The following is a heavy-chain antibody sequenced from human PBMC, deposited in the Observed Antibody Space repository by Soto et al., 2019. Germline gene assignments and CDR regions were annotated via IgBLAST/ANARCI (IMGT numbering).Heavy chain of an antibody. D-gene: IGHD3-22*01. J-gene: IGHJ4*02. CDR1: GFTFSHYY. V-gene: IGHV3-11*06. CDR2: ISSNSNYK. CDR3: ARATGYYHTSGSDS. Sequence: PGGSLRLSWAASGFTFSHYYMSWIRQAPGKGLEWISYISSNSNYKNHADSVRGRFTISRDNAKNSLYLQMHGLRAEDTAVYYCARATGYYHTSGSDSWGQGTLVTFSS.